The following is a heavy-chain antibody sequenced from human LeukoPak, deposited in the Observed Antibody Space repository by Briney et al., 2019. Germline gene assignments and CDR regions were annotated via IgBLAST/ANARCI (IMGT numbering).Heavy chain of an antibody. J-gene: IGHJ4*02. CDR1: GYTFRSYG. Sequence: ASVKVSCKASGYTFRSYGISWVRQAPGQGLEWMGWISPYSGSTNYPQKFQGRVTVTTDTSTSTAYMEPRSLRSDDTAVYFCARALREYSSSWFSDFWGQGTLVTVSS. CDR2: ISPYSGST. CDR3: ARALREYSSSWFSDF. V-gene: IGHV1-18*01. D-gene: IGHD6-13*01.